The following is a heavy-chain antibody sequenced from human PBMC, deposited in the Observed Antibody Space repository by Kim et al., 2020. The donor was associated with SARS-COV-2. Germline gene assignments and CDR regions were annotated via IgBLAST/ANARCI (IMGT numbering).Heavy chain of an antibody. CDR1: GGTFSSYA. CDR2: IIPIFGTA. D-gene: IGHD5-12*01. CDR3: ARGRGYSGYDYYYYGMDV. J-gene: IGHJ6*02. V-gene: IGHV1-69*13. Sequence: SVKVSCKASGGTFSSYAISWVRQAPGQGLEWMGGIIPIFGTANYAQKFQGRVTITADESTSTAYMELSSLRSEDTAVYYCARGRGYSGYDYYYYGMDVWGQGTTVTVSS.